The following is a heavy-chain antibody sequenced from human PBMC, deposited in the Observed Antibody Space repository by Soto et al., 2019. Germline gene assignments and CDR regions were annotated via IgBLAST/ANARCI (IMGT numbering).Heavy chain of an antibody. J-gene: IGHJ4*02. CDR1: GYTFTSYG. V-gene: IGHV1-18*01. CDR2: ISAYNGNT. Sequence: ASVKVSCKASGYTFTSYGTSWVRQAPGQGLEWMGWISAYNGNTNYAQKLQGRVTMTTDTSTSTAHMELRSLRSDDAAVYYCAKGSGSGWYNYFDYWGQGTLVTVSS. D-gene: IGHD6-19*01. CDR3: AKGSGSGWYNYFDY.